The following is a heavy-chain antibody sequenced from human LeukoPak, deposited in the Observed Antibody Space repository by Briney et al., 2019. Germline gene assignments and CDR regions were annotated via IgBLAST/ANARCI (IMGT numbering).Heavy chain of an antibody. CDR1: GFTFSSYW. V-gene: IGHV3-7*02. J-gene: IGHJ4*02. D-gene: IGHD3-16*02. CDR2: IKEDGSEK. CDR3: SKSAYYEYVWGTYRYYYFDY. Sequence: PGGSLRLSCAASGFTFSSYWMSWVRQAPGKGLEWVANIKEDGSEKNYVDSVKGRLTISRDNSKNTLYLQMNGLRAEDTAVYYCSKSAYYEYVWGTYRYYYFDYWGQGTLVTVSS.